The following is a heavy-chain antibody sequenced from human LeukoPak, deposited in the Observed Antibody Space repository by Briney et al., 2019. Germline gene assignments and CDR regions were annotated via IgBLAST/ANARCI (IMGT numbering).Heavy chain of an antibody. J-gene: IGHJ4*02. CDR3: ARAVFDSSSLSN. CDR1: GGSISNHY. Sequence: SETLSLTCTVSGGSISNHYCTWIRQPPGKGLEFIGYIYYSGSPNYNPSLKSRVTISMDTSKNQFSLNLISVTAADTAMYYRARAVFDSSSLSNWGQGTLVTVSS. CDR2: IYYSGSP. V-gene: IGHV4-59*11. D-gene: IGHD6-13*01.